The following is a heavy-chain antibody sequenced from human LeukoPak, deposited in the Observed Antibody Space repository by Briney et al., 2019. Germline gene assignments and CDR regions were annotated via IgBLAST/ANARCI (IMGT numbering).Heavy chain of an antibody. J-gene: IGHJ4*02. Sequence: SETLSLTCTVSGGSISSGSYYWSWIRQPPGKGLEWIGYIYYSGSTNYNPSLKSRVTISVDTSKNQFSLKLSSVTAADTAVYYCARHPSTGAFDYWGQGTLVTVSS. V-gene: IGHV4-61*01. CDR2: IYYSGST. CDR3: ARHPSTGAFDY. CDR1: GGSISSGSYY. D-gene: IGHD2-8*02.